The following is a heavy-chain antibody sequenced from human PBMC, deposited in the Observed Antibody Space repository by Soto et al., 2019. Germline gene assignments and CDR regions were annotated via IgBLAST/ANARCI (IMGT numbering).Heavy chain of an antibody. V-gene: IGHV1-69*02. CDR2: IIPILGIA. D-gene: IGHD3-22*01. J-gene: IGHJ4*02. CDR1: GGTFSSYT. CDR3: TRGVGVHRYDSSGYYYDY. Sequence: SVKVSCKASGGTFSSYTISWVRQAPGQGLEWMGRIIPILGIANYAQKFQGRVTITTDKSTSTVYMELSSLRSDDTAVYYCTRGVGVHRYDSSGYYYDYRAQRTPVTVSS.